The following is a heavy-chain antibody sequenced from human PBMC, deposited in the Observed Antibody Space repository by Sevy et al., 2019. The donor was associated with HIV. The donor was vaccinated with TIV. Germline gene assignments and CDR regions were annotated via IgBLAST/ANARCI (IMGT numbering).Heavy chain of an antibody. CDR3: VRADPAQHFDS. CDR2: IDPSGDNA. V-gene: IGHV1-46*04. J-gene: IGHJ4*02. CDR1: GDTFTRHY. Sequence: ASVKVSCKASGDTFTRHYMHWVRQAPGQGLEWMGIIDPSGDNANYTQKLQGRLTMTRDTSTSTAYMELSSLRSEDTAVYYCVRADPAQHFDSWAQGTLVTVSS.